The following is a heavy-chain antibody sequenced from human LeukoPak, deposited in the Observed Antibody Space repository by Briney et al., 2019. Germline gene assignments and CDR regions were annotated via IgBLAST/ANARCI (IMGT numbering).Heavy chain of an antibody. J-gene: IGHJ4*02. Sequence: SVKVSCKASGGTFSSYAISWVRQAPGQGLEWMGGIIPIFGTANYAQKFQGRVTITTDESTSTAYMELSSLRSEDTAVYYCARDARSTIFGVEPTPPGELGYWGQGTLVTVSS. CDR3: ARDARSTIFGVEPTPPGELGY. V-gene: IGHV1-69*05. CDR2: IIPIFGTA. D-gene: IGHD3-3*01. CDR1: GGTFSSYA.